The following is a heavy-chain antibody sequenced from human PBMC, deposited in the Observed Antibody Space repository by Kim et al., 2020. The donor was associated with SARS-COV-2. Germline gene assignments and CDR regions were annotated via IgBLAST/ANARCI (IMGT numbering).Heavy chain of an antibody. J-gene: IGHJ2*01. CDR3: AKDLYGDYPGERYFDL. CDR1: GFTFSSYG. D-gene: IGHD4-17*01. V-gene: IGHV3-30*18. CDR2: ISYDGSNK. Sequence: GGSLRLSCAASGFTFSSYGMHWVRQAPGKGLEWVAVISYDGSNKYYADSVKGRFTISRDNSKNTLYLQMNSLRAEDTAVYYCAKDLYGDYPGERYFDLWGRGTLVTVSS.